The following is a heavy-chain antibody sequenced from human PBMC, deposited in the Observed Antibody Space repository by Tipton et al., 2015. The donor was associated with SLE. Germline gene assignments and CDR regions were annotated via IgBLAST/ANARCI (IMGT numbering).Heavy chain of an antibody. D-gene: IGHD6-13*01. CDR2: INHSGST. V-gene: IGHV4-34*01. CDR3: ARVGSWYGIDY. Sequence: LTCAVYGGSFSGYYWSWIRQPPGKGLEWIGEINHSGSTNYNPSLKSRLTMSVDTSKNQFSLNLSSVTASDTGVYYCARVGSWYGIDYWGQGTLVTVSS. J-gene: IGHJ4*02. CDR1: GGSFSGYY.